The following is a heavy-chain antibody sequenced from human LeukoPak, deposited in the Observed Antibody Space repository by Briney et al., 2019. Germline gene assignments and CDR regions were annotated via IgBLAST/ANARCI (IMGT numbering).Heavy chain of an antibody. Sequence: ASVKVSCKASGYTFTSYYMHWVRQAPGQGLEWMGIINPSGGSTNYAQKFQGRVTMTRDTSTSTVYMELSSLRSEDTAVYYCASPATEVPTYYYYYYYMDVWGKGTTVTVSS. CDR3: ASPATEVPTYYYYYYYMDV. D-gene: IGHD2/OR15-2a*01. CDR2: INPSGGST. V-gene: IGHV1-46*01. CDR1: GYTFTSYY. J-gene: IGHJ6*03.